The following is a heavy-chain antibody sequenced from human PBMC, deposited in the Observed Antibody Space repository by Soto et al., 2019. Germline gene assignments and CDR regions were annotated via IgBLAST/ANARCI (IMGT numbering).Heavy chain of an antibody. V-gene: IGHV4-34*01. CDR3: ARRKISYGYPAFDI. CDR1: GGSFSGYY. D-gene: IGHD5-18*01. CDR2: INHSGST. Sequence: SETLSLTCAVYGGSFSGYYWSWIRQPPGKGLGWIGEINHSGSTNYNPSLKSRVTISVDTSKNQFSLKLSSVTAADTAVYYCARRKISYGYPAFDIWGQGTMVTVSS. J-gene: IGHJ3*02.